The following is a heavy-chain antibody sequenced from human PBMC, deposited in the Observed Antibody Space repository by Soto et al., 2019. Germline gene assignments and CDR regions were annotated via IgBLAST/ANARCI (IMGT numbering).Heavy chain of an antibody. CDR3: AKEGKGYSGSYWFDY. CDR1: GFTFSSYG. CDR2: ISYDGSNK. Sequence: QVQLVESGGGVVQPGRSLRLSCAASGFTFSSYGMHWVRQAPGKGLEWVAVISYDGSNKYYADSVKGRFTISRDNSKNTLYLQMNSLRAEDTAVYYCAKEGKGYSGSYWFDYWGQGTLVTVSS. D-gene: IGHD1-26*01. V-gene: IGHV3-30*18. J-gene: IGHJ4*02.